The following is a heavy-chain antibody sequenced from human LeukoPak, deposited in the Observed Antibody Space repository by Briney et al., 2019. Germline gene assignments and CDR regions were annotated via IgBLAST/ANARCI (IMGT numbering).Heavy chain of an antibody. J-gene: IGHJ4*02. CDR3: AKGYFDWYYFDY. CDR1: GFPFRSYG. Sequence: GRSLRLSCAASGFPFRSYGLDWVRQAPGKGLEGVAAISSDGSKKYSADSVKGQITISRDNSKKTLYLQMNSLRAEDTAVYYCAKGYFDWYYFDYWGQRTLVTVSS. V-gene: IGHV3-30*18. CDR2: ISSDGSKK. D-gene: IGHD3-9*01.